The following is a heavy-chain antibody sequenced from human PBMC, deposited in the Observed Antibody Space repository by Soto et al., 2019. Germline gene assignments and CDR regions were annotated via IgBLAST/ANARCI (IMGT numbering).Heavy chain of an antibody. CDR2: ISSLSGNT. D-gene: IGHD4-17*01. J-gene: IGHJ5*02. CDR1: HATFTGYT. Sequence: QVHLVQSETEVKEPGASVTVSCKPSHATFTGYTINWVRQAPGQGLEWLGWISSLSGNTYYARDFQGRLTMTTNTSATTAYMERRSLRSDDTAVYFCARGTVTSGRWFGPWGQGTLVTVSS. V-gene: IGHV1-18*04. CDR3: ARGTVTSGRWFGP.